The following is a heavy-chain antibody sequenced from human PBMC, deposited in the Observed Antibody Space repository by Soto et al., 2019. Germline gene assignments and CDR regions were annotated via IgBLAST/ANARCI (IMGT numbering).Heavy chain of an antibody. Sequence: VRSMRLPCAASGCSFSGYAMSWVRQAPGRGLEWVSAISGSGGTTYYADSVKGRFTISRDNSKNTLYLQMNSLRAEDTAVYYCAKDSTSSVRTKLFGYWGQGTLVTVSS. J-gene: IGHJ4*02. CDR2: ISGSGGTT. CDR3: AKDSTSSVRTKLFGY. V-gene: IGHV3-23*01. CDR1: GCSFSGYA. D-gene: IGHD1-1*01.